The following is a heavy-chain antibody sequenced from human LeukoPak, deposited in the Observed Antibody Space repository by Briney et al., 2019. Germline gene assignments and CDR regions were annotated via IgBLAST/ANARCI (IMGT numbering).Heavy chain of an antibody. J-gene: IGHJ5*02. Sequence: PGRSLRLSCAASGFTFSSYAMHWVRQAPGEGLEWVAVISYDGSNKYYADSVKGRFTISRDNSKNTLYLQMNSLRAEDTAVYYCARDLPWFDPWGQGTLVTVSS. CDR1: GFTFSSYA. CDR3: ARDLPWFDP. CDR2: ISYDGSNK. V-gene: IGHV3-30-3*01.